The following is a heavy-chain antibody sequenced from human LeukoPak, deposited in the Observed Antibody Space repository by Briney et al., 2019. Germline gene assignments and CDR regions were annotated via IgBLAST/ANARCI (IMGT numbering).Heavy chain of an antibody. CDR3: ARQTGSGLFTLP. D-gene: IGHD3-10*01. CDR1: GGSINTPNYY. CDR2: IYYSGNT. J-gene: IGHJ4*02. Sequence: SETLSLTCTVSGGSINTPNYYWGWIRQPPGKGLEWIGSIYYSGNTYYNASLKSRVSISVDTSKNQFSLRLTSVTAADTAVYYCARQTGSGLFTLPGGQGTLVTVSS. V-gene: IGHV4-39*01.